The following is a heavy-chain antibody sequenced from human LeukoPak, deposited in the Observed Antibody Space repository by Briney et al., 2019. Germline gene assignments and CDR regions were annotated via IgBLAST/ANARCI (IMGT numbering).Heavy chain of an antibody. CDR3: VGWSATRIDY. Sequence: SETLSLTCTVSGGSISSDYRSWIRQPAGKGLEWIGRIYSSGSTNYSPSLKSRVTMSVDTSKNQFSLKLSSVTAADTAVYYCVGWSATRIDYWGQGTLVTVSS. D-gene: IGHD3-3*01. J-gene: IGHJ4*02. CDR2: IYSSGST. V-gene: IGHV4-4*07. CDR1: GGSISSDY.